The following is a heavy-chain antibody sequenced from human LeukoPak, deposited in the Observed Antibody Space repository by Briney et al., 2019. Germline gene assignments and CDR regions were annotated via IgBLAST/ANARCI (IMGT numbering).Heavy chain of an antibody. CDR3: ARGRSGWYASTLSYFDY. CDR1: GFTFSSYW. J-gene: IGHJ4*02. Sequence: SGGSLRLSCAASGFTFSSYWMSWVRQAPGKGLEWISYMSTSGTTIYYADSVKGRFTISRDNDKNSLYLQMSSLRAEDTAVYYCARGRSGWYASTLSYFDYWGQGTLVTVSS. D-gene: IGHD6-19*01. CDR2: MSTSGTTI. V-gene: IGHV3-48*04.